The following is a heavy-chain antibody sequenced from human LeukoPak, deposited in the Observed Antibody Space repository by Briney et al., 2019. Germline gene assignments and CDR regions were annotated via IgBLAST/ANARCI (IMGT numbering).Heavy chain of an antibody. V-gene: IGHV2-70*11. CDR1: GFSLSTSGMC. J-gene: IGHJ4*02. CDR3: ARETNGDPIDY. D-gene: IGHD4-17*01. CDR2: SDWDDDK. Sequence: ASGPTLANPTQTLTLTCTFSGFSLSTSGMCASWIRQPSGEALEWHARSDWDDDKYYSTSLKTRLTISKDTSKNQVVLTMTDMDPVDTAAYDCARETNGDPIDYWGQGTLVTVSS.